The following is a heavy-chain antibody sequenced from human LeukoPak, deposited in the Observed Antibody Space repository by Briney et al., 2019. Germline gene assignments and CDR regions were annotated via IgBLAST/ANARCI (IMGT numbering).Heavy chain of an antibody. J-gene: IGHJ4*02. CDR2: ISASDGTT. CDR1: GFSFSDYF. CDR3: AKQKGRGNSRALDS. V-gene: IGHV3-23*01. Sequence: GGSLRLSCAASGFSFSDYFMTWVRQAPGKGPEWVSVISASDGTTFYGDSVKGRFTISRDNFKSTLYLQMNSLRPDDTAVYYCAKQKGRGNSRALDSWGQGTLVTVSS. D-gene: IGHD3-10*01.